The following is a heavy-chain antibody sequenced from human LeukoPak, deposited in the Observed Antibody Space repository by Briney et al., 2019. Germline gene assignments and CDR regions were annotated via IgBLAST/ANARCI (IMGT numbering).Heavy chain of an antibody. Sequence: GASVKVSCKASGYTFTSYDINWVRRATGQGLEWMGWMNPNSGNTGYAQKFQGRVTMTRNTSISTAYMELSSLRSEDTAVYYCARRSIRFYGMDVWGQGTTVTVSS. CDR2: MNPNSGNT. CDR3: ARRSIRFYGMDV. J-gene: IGHJ6*02. CDR1: GYTFTSYD. V-gene: IGHV1-8*01. D-gene: IGHD1-14*01.